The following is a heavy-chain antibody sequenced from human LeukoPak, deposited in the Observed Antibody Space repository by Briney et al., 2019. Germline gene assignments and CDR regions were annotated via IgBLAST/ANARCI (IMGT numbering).Heavy chain of an antibody. D-gene: IGHD3-22*01. CDR3: ARDKDRTDDSSGRYFDY. CDR2: IYYSGST. J-gene: IGHJ4*02. V-gene: IGHV4-59*12. Sequence: SETLSLTCTVSGGSISSYYWSWIRQPPGKGLEWIGYIYYSGSTNYNPSLKSRVTISVDTSKNQFSLKLSSVTAADTAVYYCARDKDRTDDSSGRYFDYWGQGTLVTVSS. CDR1: GGSISSYY.